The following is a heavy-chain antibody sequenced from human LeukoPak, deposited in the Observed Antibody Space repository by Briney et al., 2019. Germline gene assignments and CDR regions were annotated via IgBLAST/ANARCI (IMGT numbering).Heavy chain of an antibody. CDR3: ARHGNTMVREVITYPFDY. J-gene: IGHJ4*02. V-gene: IGHV4-59*08. Sequence: PSETLSLTCTVSGGSISSYYWSWIRQPPGKGLEWIGYIYYSGSTNYNASLKSRVTMSLDTPKNQLSLKMSSVTAADTAVYYCARHGNTMVREVITYPFDYWGQGTLVTVSS. CDR2: IYYSGST. D-gene: IGHD3-10*01. CDR1: GGSISSYY.